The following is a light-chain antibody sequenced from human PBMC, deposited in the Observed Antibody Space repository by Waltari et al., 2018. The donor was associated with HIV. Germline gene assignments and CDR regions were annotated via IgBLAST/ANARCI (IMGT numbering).Light chain of an antibody. J-gene: IGKJ2*01. Sequence: EIVLTQTPGTHSLSPGERATLSCWASQRVSRYLAWLQQTPGQAPRLLIFGASSRATGIPDRFSGSVSGTDFTLTSSRLEPEDFAVYFCQQYDSSPYTFGQGTKLEIK. CDR2: GAS. V-gene: IGKV3-20*01. CDR1: QRVSRY. CDR3: QQYDSSPYT.